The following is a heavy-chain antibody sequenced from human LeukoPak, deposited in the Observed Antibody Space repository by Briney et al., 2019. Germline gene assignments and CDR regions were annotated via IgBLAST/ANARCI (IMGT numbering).Heavy chain of an antibody. Sequence: ASVKVSCKASGYTFTTYVMHWVRQAPGQRLEWMGWINAGNGDTKYSQRFQGRVTITRDTSASTAYMELSSLRSEDTAVYYCASLLGYCSGGSCYDFDYWGQGTLVTVSS. CDR1: GYTFTTYV. D-gene: IGHD2-15*01. CDR3: ASLLGYCSGGSCYDFDY. J-gene: IGHJ4*02. V-gene: IGHV1-3*01. CDR2: INAGNGDT.